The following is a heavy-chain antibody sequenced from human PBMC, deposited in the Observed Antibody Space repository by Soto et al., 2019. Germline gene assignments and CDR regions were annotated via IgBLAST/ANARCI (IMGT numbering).Heavy chain of an antibody. CDR2: MNPNTGNT. D-gene: IGHD7-27*01. V-gene: IGHV1-8*02. J-gene: IGHJ6*02. CDR3: VRARGEILGADYYYYYGMDV. CDR1: EDTFTHYD. Sequence: QVELVQSGAEVKKPGASVKVSCQASEDTFTHYDINWVRQATGQGLEWMGWMNPNTGNTDYAYKFQGRLTMTRDTSTRTVYMELSNLRSDDTAVYYCVRARGEILGADYYYYYGMDVWGQGTTVTVSS.